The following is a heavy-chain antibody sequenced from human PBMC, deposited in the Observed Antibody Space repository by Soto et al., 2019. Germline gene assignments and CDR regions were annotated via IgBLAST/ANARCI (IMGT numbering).Heavy chain of an antibody. J-gene: IGHJ3*02. CDR3: ASRTGGYCSGGSCYGAFDI. D-gene: IGHD2-15*01. Sequence: PGESLKISCKGSGYSFTSYWIGWVRQMPGKGLEWMGIIYPGDSDTRYSPSFQGQVTISADKSISTAYLQWSSLKASDTAMYYCASRTGGYCSGGSCYGAFDIWGQGTMVTVSS. V-gene: IGHV5-51*01. CDR2: IYPGDSDT. CDR1: GYSFTSYW.